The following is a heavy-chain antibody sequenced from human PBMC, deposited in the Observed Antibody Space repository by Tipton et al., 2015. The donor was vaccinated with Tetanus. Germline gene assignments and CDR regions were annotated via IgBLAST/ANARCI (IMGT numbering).Heavy chain of an antibody. Sequence: TLSLTCNVSGVSISNSAYYWGWVRQPPGKGLEWIATMFYIGSTYYNPSLKSRLTISMDTTRNLFSLKLTSVTAVDTAVYYCARTFFVTGRRIRGGFPFDVWGLGTLVIVSS. J-gene: IGHJ3*01. CDR1: GVSISNSAYY. V-gene: IGHV4-39*01. CDR2: MFYIGST. D-gene: IGHD3-10*01. CDR3: ARTFFVTGRRIRGGFPFDV.